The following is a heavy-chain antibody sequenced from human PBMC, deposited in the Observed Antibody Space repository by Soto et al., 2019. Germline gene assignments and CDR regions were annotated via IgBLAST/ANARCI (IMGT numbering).Heavy chain of an antibody. CDR2: ITSSSDTI. J-gene: IGHJ6*02. V-gene: IGHV3-48*02. CDR1: GFTFRTYS. D-gene: IGHD1-26*01. Sequence: EVQLVESGGGLVQPGGSLRLSCAASGFTFRTYSMNWVRQAPGKGREWVSYITSSSDTIYYGDSVQGRFTISRDNARNSLYLQVNSLRDEDTAVYYCARVPSSGSYRSYYYYGMDVWGQGTTVTVSS. CDR3: ARVPSSGSYRSYYYYGMDV.